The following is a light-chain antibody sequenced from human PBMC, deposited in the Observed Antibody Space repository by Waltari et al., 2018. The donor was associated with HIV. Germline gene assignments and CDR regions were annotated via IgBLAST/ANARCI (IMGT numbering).Light chain of an antibody. CDR1: QRISAK. V-gene: IGKV3-15*01. CDR2: EAA. CDR3: QQYDSGPRGIT. Sequence: EIVMTQSPPTLSVSPGQRVTLSCRASQRISAKVAWYQQRPGQPPRLLIYEAATRPTGIPARFSGSASGTEFTLTISCLPSEDFATYFCQQYDSGPRGITFGQGTMLEIK. J-gene: IGKJ2*01.